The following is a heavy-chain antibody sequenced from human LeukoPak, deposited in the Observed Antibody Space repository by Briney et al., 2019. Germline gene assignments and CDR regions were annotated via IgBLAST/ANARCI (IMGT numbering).Heavy chain of an antibody. D-gene: IGHD2-21*01. Sequence: SETLSLTCTVSGGSISRYYWIWIRQPPGKGLECIGYIYYSGSTNYNPSLKSRVTISVDTSKNQFSLKLSSVTAADTAVYYCARGMADPYSFDSWGQGTLVTVSS. CDR3: ARGMADPYSFDS. CDR2: IYYSGST. CDR1: GGSISRYY. J-gene: IGHJ4*02. V-gene: IGHV4-59*01.